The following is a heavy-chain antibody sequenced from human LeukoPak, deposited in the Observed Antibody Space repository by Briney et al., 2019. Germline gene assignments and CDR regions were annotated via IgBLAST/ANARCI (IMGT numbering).Heavy chain of an antibody. Sequence: SETLSLTCTVSGGSISSGSYYWSWIRQPAGKGLEWIGRIYTSGSTNYNPSLKSRVTISVDTSKNQFSLKLSSVTAADTAVYYCARALVGATSYYYYYMDVWGKGTTVTVSS. CDR3: ARALVGATSYYYYYMDV. CDR2: IYTSGST. D-gene: IGHD1-26*01. J-gene: IGHJ6*03. V-gene: IGHV4-61*02. CDR1: GGSISSGSYY.